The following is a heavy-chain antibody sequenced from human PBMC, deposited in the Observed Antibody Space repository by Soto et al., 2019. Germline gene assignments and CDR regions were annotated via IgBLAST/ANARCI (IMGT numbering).Heavy chain of an antibody. CDR2: IHYSGST. CDR3: VRAGGFGVVTPFIDC. Sequence: QLHLQESGPGLVKPSETLSLICTVSGGSVSSGRYHWGRIRQPPGQGLPYIASIHYSGSTHYNPSLKSRVAIFVDTATHPSSLKVTSMTAADTAVYYCVRAGGFGVVTPFIDCWGQGNLVIVSS. J-gene: IGHJ4*02. V-gene: IGHV4-39*01. D-gene: IGHD3-3*01. CDR1: GGSVSSGRYH.